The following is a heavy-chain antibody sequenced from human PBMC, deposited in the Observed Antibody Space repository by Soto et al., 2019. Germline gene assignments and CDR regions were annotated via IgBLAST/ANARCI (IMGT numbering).Heavy chain of an antibody. CDR3: ARVRYSGSYSATGAFDI. CDR1: GYTFTCYY. J-gene: IGHJ3*02. V-gene: IGHV1-46*01. Sequence: ASVKVSCKASGYTFTCYYMHWVRQAPGQGLEWMGIINPSGGSTSYAQKFQGRVTMTRDTSTSTVYMELSSLRSEDTAVYYCARVRYSGSYSATGAFDIWGQGTMVTVSS. CDR2: INPSGGST. D-gene: IGHD1-26*01.